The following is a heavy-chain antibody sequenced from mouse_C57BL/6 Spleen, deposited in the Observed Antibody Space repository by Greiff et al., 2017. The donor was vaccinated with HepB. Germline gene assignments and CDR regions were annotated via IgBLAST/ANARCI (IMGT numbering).Heavy chain of an antibody. V-gene: IGHV5-16*01. Sequence: EVKLMESEGGLVQPGSSMKLSCTASGFTFSDYYMAWVRQVPEKGLEWVANINYDGSSTYYLDSLKSRFIISRDNAKNILYLQMSSLKSEDTAIYYCAREDYGMDYWGQGTTLTVSS. J-gene: IGHJ2*01. CDR2: INYDGSST. D-gene: IGHD2-1*01. CDR1: GFTFSDYY. CDR3: AREDYGMDY.